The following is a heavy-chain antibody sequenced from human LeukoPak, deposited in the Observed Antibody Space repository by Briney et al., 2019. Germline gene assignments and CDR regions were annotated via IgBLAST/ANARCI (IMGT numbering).Heavy chain of an antibody. J-gene: IGHJ5*02. CDR2: ISSSSSYI. Sequence: GGSLRLSCAASGLTFSSYSMNWVRQAPGKGLEWVSSISSSSSYIYYADSVKGRFTISRDNAKNSLYLQMNSLRAEDTAVYYCARGVDYGDYRGPFDPWGQGTLVTASS. D-gene: IGHD4-17*01. V-gene: IGHV3-21*01. CDR3: ARGVDYGDYRGPFDP. CDR1: GLTFSSYS.